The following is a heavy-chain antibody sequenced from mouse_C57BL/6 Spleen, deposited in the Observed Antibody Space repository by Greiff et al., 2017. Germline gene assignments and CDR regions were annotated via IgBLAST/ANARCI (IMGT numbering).Heavy chain of an antibody. V-gene: IGHV6-5*01. CDR3: DYSVVAKEYWYFDV. CDR2: IRNKASNYAT. J-gene: IGHJ1*03. CDR1: GFTFSDYR. D-gene: IGHD1-1*01. Sequence: EVQLVESGGGLVQPGGSMKLSCAASGFTFSDYRMDWVHHSTENGLEWVAKIRNKASNYATYYVESVNGRFTISRDDSKSRVYQQMDSLRAEDTCDYYGDYSVVAKEYWYFDVWGTGTTVTVSS.